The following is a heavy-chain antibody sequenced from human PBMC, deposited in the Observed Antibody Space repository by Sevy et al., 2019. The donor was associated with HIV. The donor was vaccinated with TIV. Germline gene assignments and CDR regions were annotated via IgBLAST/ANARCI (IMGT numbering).Heavy chain of an antibody. D-gene: IGHD3-3*01. CDR1: GFTFSSYW. CDR2: IKQDGSEK. J-gene: IGHJ6*02. Sequence: GESLKISCAASGFTFSSYWMSWVRQAPGKGLEWVANIKQDGSEKYYVDSVKGRFTISRDNAKNSLYLQMNSLRAEDTAVYYCARDTSDFWSGYYRNYYYGMDVWGQRTTVTVSS. V-gene: IGHV3-7*03. CDR3: ARDTSDFWSGYYRNYYYGMDV.